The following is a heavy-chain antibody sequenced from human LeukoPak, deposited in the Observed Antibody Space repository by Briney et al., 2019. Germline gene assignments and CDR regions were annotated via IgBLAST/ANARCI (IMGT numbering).Heavy chain of an antibody. Sequence: GASVKVSCKASGYTFTSYDINWVRQATGQGLEWMGWMNPNSGNTGYAQKFQGRVTMTRSTSISTAYMELSSLRSEDTAWYYLARGGQVAGTLLSTFDDGGQGTRVPVSS. V-gene: IGHV1-8*01. CDR2: MNPNSGNT. D-gene: IGHD6-19*01. CDR3: ARGGQVAGTLLSTFDD. J-gene: IGHJ4*02. CDR1: GYTFTSYD.